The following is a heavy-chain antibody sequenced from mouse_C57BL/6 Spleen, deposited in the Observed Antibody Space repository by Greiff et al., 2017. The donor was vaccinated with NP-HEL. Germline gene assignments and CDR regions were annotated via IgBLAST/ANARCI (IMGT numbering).Heavy chain of an antibody. CDR1: GYTFTSYW. D-gene: IGHD3-2*02. CDR2: IDPNSGGT. CDR3: ARGDSSGYVSFAY. Sequence: VQLQQSGAELVKPGASVKLSCKASGYTFTSYWMHWVKQRPGRGLEWIGRIDPNSGGTKYNEKLKSKATMTVDKPSSTAYMQLSSLTSEDSAVYYCARGDSSGYVSFAYWGQGTLVTVSA. V-gene: IGHV1-72*01. J-gene: IGHJ3*01.